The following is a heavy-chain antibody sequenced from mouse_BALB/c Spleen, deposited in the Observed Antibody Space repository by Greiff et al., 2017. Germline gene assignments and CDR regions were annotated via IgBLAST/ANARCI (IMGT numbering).Heavy chain of an antibody. Sequence: EVKLVESGGDLVKPGGSLQLSCAASGFTFSSYGMSWVRQTPDKRLEWVATLSSGGSYTYYPDSVKGRFTISRDNAKNTLYLQMSSLKSEDTAMYYGARHEYEGAYWGQGTRVTVSA. D-gene: IGHD2-4*01. J-gene: IGHJ3*01. CDR1: GFTFSSYG. CDR3: ARHEYEGAY. V-gene: IGHV5-6*02. CDR2: LSSGGSYT.